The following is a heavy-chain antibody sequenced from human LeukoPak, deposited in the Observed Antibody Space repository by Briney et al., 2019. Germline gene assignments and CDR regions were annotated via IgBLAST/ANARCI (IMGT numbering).Heavy chain of an antibody. CDR3: ARVGATSNVGYFDY. CDR2: INPNSGGT. D-gene: IGHD1-26*01. V-gene: IGHV1-2*02. CDR1: GYTFTGYY. Sequence: ASVKVSCKASGYTFTGYYMHWVRQAPGQGLEWMGWINPNSGGTNYAQKFQGRVTMTRDTSISTAYMELSRLRSDDTAVYYCARVGATSNVGYFDYWGQGTLVTVSS. J-gene: IGHJ4*02.